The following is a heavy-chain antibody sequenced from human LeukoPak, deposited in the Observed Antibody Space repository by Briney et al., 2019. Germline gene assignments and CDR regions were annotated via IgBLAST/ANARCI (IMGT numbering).Heavy chain of an antibody. CDR2: IYHSGST. CDR3: ARDRSVLDY. D-gene: IGHD3-10*02. V-gene: IGHV4-59*12. CDR1: GDSISNYY. Sequence: PSETLSLTCTVSGDSISNYYWSWIRQPPGKGLEWIGEIYHSGSTNYNPSLKSRVTISVDKSKNQFSLKLSSVTAADTAVYYCARDRSVLDYWGQGTLVTVSS. J-gene: IGHJ4*02.